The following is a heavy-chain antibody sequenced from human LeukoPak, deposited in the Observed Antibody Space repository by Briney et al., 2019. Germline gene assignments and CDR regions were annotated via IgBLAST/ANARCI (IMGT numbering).Heavy chain of an antibody. D-gene: IGHD6-13*01. CDR2: INDSGGST. CDR1: GFTFSSYA. V-gene: IGHV3-23*01. CDR3: ARDSREGSSWYLFLSPAGNWFDP. Sequence: GGSLRLSCAAPGFTFSSYAMSWVRQTPGKGLEWLSVINDSGGSTYDADSVKGRFTISRDNAKNTLYLQMNSLRAEDTAVYYCARDSREGSSWYLFLSPAGNWFDPWGQGTLVTVSS. J-gene: IGHJ5*02.